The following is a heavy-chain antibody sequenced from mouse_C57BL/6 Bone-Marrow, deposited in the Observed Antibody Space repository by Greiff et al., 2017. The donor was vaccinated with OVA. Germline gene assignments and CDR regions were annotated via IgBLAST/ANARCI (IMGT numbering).Heavy chain of an antibody. CDR2: IHPNSGST. Sequence: QVQLQQPGAELVKPGASVKLSCKASGYTFTSYWMHWVKQRPGQGLEWIGMIHPNSGSTNYNEKFKSKATLTVDKSSSTAYMQLSSLTSEDSAVYDGERPDDYDREYYAMDYWGQGTSVTVSS. V-gene: IGHV1-64*01. D-gene: IGHD2-4*01. CDR3: ERPDDYDREYYAMDY. CDR1: GYTFTSYW. J-gene: IGHJ4*01.